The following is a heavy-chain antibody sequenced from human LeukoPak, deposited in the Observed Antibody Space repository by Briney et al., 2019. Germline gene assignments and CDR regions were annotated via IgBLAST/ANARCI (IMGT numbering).Heavy chain of an antibody. Sequence: SGGSLRLSCAASGFTFSSYAMHWVRQAPGKGXXXXXXISYDGSNKYYADSVKGRLTISRDNSKNTLYLQMNSLRAEDTAVYYCAREIVVVPAATFDYWGQGTLVTVSS. CDR1: GFTFSSYA. V-gene: IGHV3-30-3*01. J-gene: IGHJ4*02. D-gene: IGHD2-2*01. CDR2: ISYDGSNK. CDR3: AREIVVVPAATFDY.